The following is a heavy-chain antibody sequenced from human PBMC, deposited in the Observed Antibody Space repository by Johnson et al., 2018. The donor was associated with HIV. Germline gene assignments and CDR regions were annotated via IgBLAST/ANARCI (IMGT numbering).Heavy chain of an antibody. D-gene: IGHD2-2*01. J-gene: IGHJ3*02. V-gene: IGHV3-30*14. Sequence: QMQLVESGGGVVQPGKSLRLSCAASGFTFNNYPMHWVRQAPGKGLEWVAVISYDGSNKYYGDSVKGRFTISRDNSKNTLYVQMNSLRAEDTAVYYCARGIQPDAFDIWGQGTMVTVSS. CDR2: ISYDGSNK. CDR3: ARGIQPDAFDI. CDR1: GFTFNNYP.